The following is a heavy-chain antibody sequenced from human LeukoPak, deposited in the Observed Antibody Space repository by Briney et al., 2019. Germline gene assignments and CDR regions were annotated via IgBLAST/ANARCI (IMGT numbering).Heavy chain of an antibody. CDR2: ISYDGSNK. CDR3: AKDPGSGWYYYYCGMDV. CDR1: GFTFSSYG. V-gene: IGHV3-30*18. D-gene: IGHD6-19*01. J-gene: IGHJ6*02. Sequence: GGSLRLSCAASGFTFSSYGMHWVRQAPGKGLEWVAVISYDGSNKYYAGSVKGRFTISRDNSKNTLYLQMNSLRAEDTAVYYCAKDPGSGWYYYYCGMDVWGQGTTVTVSS.